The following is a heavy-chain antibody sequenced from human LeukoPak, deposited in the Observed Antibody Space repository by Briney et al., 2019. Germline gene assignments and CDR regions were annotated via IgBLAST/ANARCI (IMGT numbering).Heavy chain of an antibody. CDR1: GFTFSNYA. Sequence: GRSLRLSCAASGFTFSNYAMHWVRQAPGKGLEWVSVIYSGSNTYYADSVKGRFTISRDNSKNTLYLQMNSLRAEDTAVYYCAREKGILELIYWGQGTLVTVSS. V-gene: IGHV3-66*01. J-gene: IGHJ4*02. CDR2: IYSGSNT. D-gene: IGHD3-10*01. CDR3: AREKGILELIY.